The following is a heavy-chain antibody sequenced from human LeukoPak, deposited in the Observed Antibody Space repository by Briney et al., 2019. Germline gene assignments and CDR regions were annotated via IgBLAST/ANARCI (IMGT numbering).Heavy chain of an antibody. V-gene: IGHV1-3*01. D-gene: IGHD6-13*01. CDR1: GYTFSRYT. Sequence: VSVKVSCKASGYTFSRYTIHWVRQAPGQSLEWMGWIYPGNGDTEYSQNFQGRVTITRDTSASIVYMELSSLTSEDTAVYYCVRDDGSTWLFDSWGQGTLVTVSS. J-gene: IGHJ4*02. CDR2: IYPGNGDT. CDR3: VRDDGSTWLFDS.